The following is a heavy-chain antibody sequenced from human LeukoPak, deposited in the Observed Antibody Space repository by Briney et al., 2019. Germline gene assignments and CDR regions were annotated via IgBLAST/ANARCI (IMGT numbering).Heavy chain of an antibody. CDR2: ISSSSSYI. CDR1: GFTFSSYS. D-gene: IGHD6-13*01. Sequence: GGSLRLSCAASGFTFSSYSMNWVRQAPGKGLEWVSSISSSSSYIYYADSVKGRFTISRDNAKNSLYLQINSLRAEDTAVYYCASPSAAGISWGQGTLVTVSS. CDR3: ASPSAAGIS. V-gene: IGHV3-21*01. J-gene: IGHJ4*02.